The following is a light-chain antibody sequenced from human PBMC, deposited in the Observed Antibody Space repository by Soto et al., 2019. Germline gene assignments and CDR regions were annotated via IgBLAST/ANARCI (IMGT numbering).Light chain of an antibody. CDR2: DSS. V-gene: IGKV3-20*01. CDR3: QQTFHSPRT. Sequence: EIVLTQSPGTLSLSPGETASLSCWASQSIISNFLAWYQQRHGQPPRLLIYDSSRRASGIPARFTGSGSGTAFTLTISRVEPEDSAVYYCQQTFHSPRTFGQGTRLEI. CDR1: QSIISNF. J-gene: IGKJ2*01.